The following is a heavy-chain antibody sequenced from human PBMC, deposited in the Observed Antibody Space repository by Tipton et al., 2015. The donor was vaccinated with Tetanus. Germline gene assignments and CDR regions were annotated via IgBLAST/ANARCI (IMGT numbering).Heavy chain of an antibody. D-gene: IGHD3-3*01. V-gene: IGHV3-23*01. CDR1: GSTFSTYA. CDR2: IGGRGTAT. Sequence: SLRLSCPGSGSTFSTYAMSWVRQAPGKGLEWVASIGGRGTATYYAASVKGHFSISRDNSKNMLFLQMNALRVDDTAKYYCAMLEYGKFRLPSGDYWGQGALVAVSS. J-gene: IGHJ4*02. CDR3: AMLEYGKFRLPSGDY.